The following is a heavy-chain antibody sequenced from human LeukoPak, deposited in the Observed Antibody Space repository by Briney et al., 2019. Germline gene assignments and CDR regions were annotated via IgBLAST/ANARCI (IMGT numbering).Heavy chain of an antibody. CDR2: IHSSGYT. Sequence: SETLSLTCTVSGGSISSYYWSWIRQPPGQGLEWIAYIHSSGYTNYNPSLQSRVTISVDTSKNQFSLKVSSVTAADTVMYYCAKRQGPNSGSYDYFDPWGQGTLVTVSS. V-gene: IGHV4-4*09. CDR1: GGSISSYY. CDR3: AKRQGPNSGSYDYFDP. J-gene: IGHJ5*02. D-gene: IGHD1-26*01.